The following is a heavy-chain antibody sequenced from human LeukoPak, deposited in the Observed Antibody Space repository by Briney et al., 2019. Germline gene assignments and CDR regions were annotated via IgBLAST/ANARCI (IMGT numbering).Heavy chain of an antibody. V-gene: IGHV1-18*01. J-gene: IGHJ6*03. Sequence: ASVKVSCKASGYTFTSYGISWVRQASGQGLEGMGWISAYNGNTNYAQKLQGRVTMTTDTSTSTAYMELRSLRSDDTAVYYCARNPGYCSSTSCYEYYYYYYMDVWGKGTTVTVSS. CDR1: GYTFTSYG. D-gene: IGHD2-2*01. CDR3: ARNPGYCSSTSCYEYYYYYYMDV. CDR2: ISAYNGNT.